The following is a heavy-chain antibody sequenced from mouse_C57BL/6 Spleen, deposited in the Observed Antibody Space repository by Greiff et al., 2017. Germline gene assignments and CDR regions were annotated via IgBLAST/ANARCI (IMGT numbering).Heavy chain of an antibody. CDR1: GFSLSTFGMG. J-gene: IGHJ3*01. CDR2: IWWDDDK. D-gene: IGHD2-3*01. CDR3: ARIGYDPGADWFAY. Sequence: QVTLKVSGPGLLQPSPTLSLTCSSSGFSLSTFGMGVGWIRQPSGKGLEWLAHIWWDDDKYYNPALKSRLTISKDTSKNQVFLKIANVDTADTATYYCARIGYDPGADWFAYWGQGTLVTVSA. V-gene: IGHV8-8*01.